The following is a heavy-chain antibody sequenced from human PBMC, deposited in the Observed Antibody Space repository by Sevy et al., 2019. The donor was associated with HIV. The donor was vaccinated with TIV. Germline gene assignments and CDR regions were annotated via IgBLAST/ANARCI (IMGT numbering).Heavy chain of an antibody. CDR3: ARRYFDL. J-gene: IGHJ4*02. CDR1: GFTFDMYW. CDR2: IRQDGNEL. Sequence: GGSLRLSCDASGFTFDMYWMQWVRQAPGKGLEWVANIRQDGNELYYAASVRGRFTISRDNAKGSLYLQMNNLRVEDTATYYCARRYFDLWGQGTLVIVSS. V-gene: IGHV3-7*03.